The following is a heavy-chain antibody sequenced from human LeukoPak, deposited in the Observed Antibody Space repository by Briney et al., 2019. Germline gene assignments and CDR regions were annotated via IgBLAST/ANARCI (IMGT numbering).Heavy chain of an antibody. J-gene: IGHJ4*02. Sequence: PSETLSLTCTVSGDSISTSNSYWGWIRQPPGKGLEWIGSIYYSGSTYYNPSLKSRVTISVDTSKNQFSLKLSSVTAADTAVYYCARGGLSTVVTPDYFDYWGQGTLVTVSS. CDR1: GDSISTSNSY. CDR3: ARGGLSTVVTPDYFDY. CDR2: IYYSGST. V-gene: IGHV4-39*07. D-gene: IGHD4-23*01.